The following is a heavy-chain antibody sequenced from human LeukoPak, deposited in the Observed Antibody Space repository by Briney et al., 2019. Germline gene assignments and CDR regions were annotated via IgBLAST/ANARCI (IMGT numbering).Heavy chain of an antibody. CDR1: GFTFSSYA. D-gene: IGHD3-9*01. J-gene: IGHJ4*02. Sequence: GGSLRLSCAASGFTFSSYAMHWVRQAPGKGLEWVAVISYDGSNKYYADSVKGRFTISRDNSENTLYLQMNSLRAEDTAVYYCARDTAPDILTGYEVDYWGQGTLVTVSS. CDR2: ISYDGSNK. CDR3: ARDTAPDILTGYEVDY. V-gene: IGHV3-30-3*01.